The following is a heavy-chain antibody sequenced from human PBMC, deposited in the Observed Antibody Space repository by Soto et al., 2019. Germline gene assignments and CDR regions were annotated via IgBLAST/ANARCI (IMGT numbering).Heavy chain of an antibody. J-gene: IGHJ4*02. V-gene: IGHV4-4*02. D-gene: IGHD3-10*01. CDR2: IFHDGTA. CDR3: ARLVYDTRLNYMYFDF. CDR1: GVSISSGNW. Sequence: ASETLSLTCAVSGVSISSGNWWTWVRQSPQRGLEYIGEIFHDGTANYYPSFERRVAISVDTSKNQFSLKLTSVTAADTAIYFCARLVYDTRLNYMYFDFWGQGTLVTVSS.